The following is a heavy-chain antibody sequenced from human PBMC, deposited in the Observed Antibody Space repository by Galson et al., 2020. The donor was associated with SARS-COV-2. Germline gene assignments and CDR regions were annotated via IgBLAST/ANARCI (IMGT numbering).Heavy chain of an antibody. Sequence: GESLKISCAASGFTFSSYGMHWVRQAPGKGLEWVSYISGSSSYTNYADSVKGRFTISRDNAKKSLYVQMNSLRAEDTAVYYCAIGGGDQGNFDYWGQGTLVTVSS. CDR3: AIGGGDQGNFDY. CDR1: GFTFSSYG. V-gene: IGHV3-21*05. CDR2: ISGSSSYT. D-gene: IGHD3-16*01. J-gene: IGHJ4*02.